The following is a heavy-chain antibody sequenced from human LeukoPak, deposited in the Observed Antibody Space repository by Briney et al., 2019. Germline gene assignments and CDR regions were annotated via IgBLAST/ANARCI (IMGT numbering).Heavy chain of an antibody. CDR3: ARVPPKALKGVWWPMGHDAFDI. CDR1: GGSISSSTYY. V-gene: IGHV4-39*07. Sequence: SETLSLTCTVSGGSISSSTYYWGWIRQPPGKGLEWIGSIYYSGSTYYNPSLKSRVTISVDTSKNHFSLKLSSVTAADTAVYYCARVPPKALKGVWWPMGHDAFDIWGQGTMVTVSS. J-gene: IGHJ3*02. CDR2: IYYSGST. D-gene: IGHD2-21*01.